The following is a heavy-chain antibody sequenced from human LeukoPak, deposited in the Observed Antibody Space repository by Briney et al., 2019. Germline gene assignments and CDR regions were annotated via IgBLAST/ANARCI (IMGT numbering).Heavy chain of an antibody. D-gene: IGHD2/OR15-2a*01. V-gene: IGHV3-23*01. CDR2: ISVIGGST. CDR1: GFTFSSYA. J-gene: IGHJ4*02. Sequence: GGSLRLSWAASGFTFSSYAMSWVRQAPGKGLEWVSAISVIGGSTYYADSVNGRFTISRDNSKNTLYLQMNSLRAEDTAVYYCAKVRDPRRSFDTFDYWGQGTLVTVSS. CDR3: AKVRDPRRSFDTFDY.